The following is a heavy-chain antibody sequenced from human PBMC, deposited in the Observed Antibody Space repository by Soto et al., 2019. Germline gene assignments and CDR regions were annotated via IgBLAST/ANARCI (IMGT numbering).Heavy chain of an antibody. J-gene: IGHJ4*02. CDR2: VWKDGSNR. CDR1: GITFSDYG. V-gene: IGHV3-30*02. Sequence: PGGSLRLSCAASGITFSDYGMHWVRQAPGKGLEWVAGVWKDGSNRYYVDSVKGRFTISRDNSKNTLYLQMNSLRDEDTAVYYCVKVPRGSNFGYYNFWGQGTLVTVSS. D-gene: IGHD5-18*01. CDR3: VKVPRGSNFGYYNF.